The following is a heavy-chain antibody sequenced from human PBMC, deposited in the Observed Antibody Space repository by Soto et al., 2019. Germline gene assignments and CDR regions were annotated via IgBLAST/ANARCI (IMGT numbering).Heavy chain of an antibody. CDR3: AESCGGDCDSRLEH. D-gene: IGHD2-21*02. V-gene: IGHV3-23*01. CDR1: GFTFSTSA. Sequence: EVQLLESGGGLVQPGGSLRLSCAASGFTFSTSAVTWVRQAPGKGLEWVSSLSARSGSRYYADSVKGRFTISRDNSKHPLYLQMNRRGAEDTAVYYCAESCGGDCDSRLEHWGQGTPVTVSS. CDR2: LSARSGSR. J-gene: IGHJ1*01.